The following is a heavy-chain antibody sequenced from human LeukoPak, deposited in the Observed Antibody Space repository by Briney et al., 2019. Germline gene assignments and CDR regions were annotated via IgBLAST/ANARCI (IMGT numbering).Heavy chain of an antibody. J-gene: IGHJ3*02. CDR3: ARDGGGVAFDI. V-gene: IGHV1-69*13. CDR2: IIPIFGTA. CDR1: GGTFSSNA. D-gene: IGHD3-10*01. Sequence: ASVKVSCKASGGTFSSNAISWVRQAPGQGLEWMGGIIPIFGTANYAQKFQGRVTITADESTSTAYMELSSLRSEDTAVYYCARDGGGVAFDIWGQGTMVTVSS.